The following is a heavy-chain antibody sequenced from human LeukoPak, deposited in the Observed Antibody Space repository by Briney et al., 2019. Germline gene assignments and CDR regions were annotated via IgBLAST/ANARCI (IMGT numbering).Heavy chain of an antibody. CDR3: ARNQRVGATTPLDY. Sequence: PGGSLRLSCAASGFTFGDYYMSWIRQAPGKGLEWVSYISSSGSTIYYADSVKGRFTISRDNSKNTLYLQMNSLRAEDTAVYYCARNQRVGATTPLDYWGQGTLVTVSS. CDR1: GFTFGDYY. D-gene: IGHD1-26*01. V-gene: IGHV3-11*04. CDR2: ISSSGSTI. J-gene: IGHJ4*02.